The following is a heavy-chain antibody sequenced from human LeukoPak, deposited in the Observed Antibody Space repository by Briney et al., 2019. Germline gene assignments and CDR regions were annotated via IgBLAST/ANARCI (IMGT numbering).Heavy chain of an antibody. D-gene: IGHD3-22*01. Sequence: GGSLRLSCAASGFTFSSYTMSWVRQAPGKGLEWVSGISDSVSTTYYADPVKGRFTISRDNSKNTLYLQMNSLRAEDTAVYYCAKGHFKDSSGYCPYYFDYWGQGTLVTVSS. V-gene: IGHV3-23*01. CDR3: AKGHFKDSSGYCPYYFDY. CDR2: ISDSVSTT. J-gene: IGHJ4*02. CDR1: GFTFSSYT.